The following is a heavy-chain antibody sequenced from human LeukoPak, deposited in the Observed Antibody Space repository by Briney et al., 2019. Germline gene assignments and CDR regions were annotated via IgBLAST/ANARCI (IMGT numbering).Heavy chain of an antibody. CDR1: GYTFTRYY. CDR2: INPNSGGT. J-gene: IGHJ5*02. Sequence: ASVKVSCKASGYTFTRYYMHWVRQAPGQGLEWMGWINPNSGGTNYAQKFQGRVTMTRDTSISTAYMELSRLRSGDTAVYYCARDPAVVVPAAIRQFWFDPWGQGTLVTVSS. V-gene: IGHV1-2*02. CDR3: ARDPAVVVPAAIRQFWFDP. D-gene: IGHD2-2*01.